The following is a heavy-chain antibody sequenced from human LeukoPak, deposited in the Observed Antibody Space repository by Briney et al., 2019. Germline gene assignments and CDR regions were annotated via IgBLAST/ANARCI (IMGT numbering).Heavy chain of an antibody. Sequence: GGSLRLSCAASGFTFSSYPMSWVRQAPGKGLECVSGISGSGGSTYYADSVKGRSTISRDNSKNTLYLHMNSPRAEDTAVYYCARGRVGDYWGQGALVTVSS. CDR2: ISGSGGST. CDR3: ARGRVGDY. V-gene: IGHV3-23*01. D-gene: IGHD1-26*01. J-gene: IGHJ4*02. CDR1: GFTFSSYP.